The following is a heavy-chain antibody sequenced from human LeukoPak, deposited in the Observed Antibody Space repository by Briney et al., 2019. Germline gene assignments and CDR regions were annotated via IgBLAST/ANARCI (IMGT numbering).Heavy chain of an antibody. CDR1: GYSISSGYY. Sequence: SETLSLTCTVSGYSISSGYYWGWIRQPQGKGLEWIGSIYHSGSTYYNPSLKSRVTISVDTSKNQFSLRLSSVTAADTAVYYCARDRRYPRYAFDIWGQGTMVTVSS. CDR3: ARDRRYPRYAFDI. J-gene: IGHJ3*02. D-gene: IGHD1-14*01. V-gene: IGHV4-38-2*02. CDR2: IYHSGST.